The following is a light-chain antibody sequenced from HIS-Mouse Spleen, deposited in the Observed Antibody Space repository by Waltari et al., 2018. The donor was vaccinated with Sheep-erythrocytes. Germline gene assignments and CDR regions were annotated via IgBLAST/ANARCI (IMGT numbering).Light chain of an antibody. J-gene: IGLJ1*01. V-gene: IGLV2-11*01. CDR2: DVS. CDR3: CSYAGSYNHV. CDR1: SNYVGGYNY. Sequence: QSALTQPRSVSGSPGQSVTISCTGNSNYVGGYNYVSWYQQHPGKAPKLMIYDVSKRPSGVPDRFSGSKSGNTASLTISGLQAEDEADYYCCSYAGSYNHVFATGTKVTVL.